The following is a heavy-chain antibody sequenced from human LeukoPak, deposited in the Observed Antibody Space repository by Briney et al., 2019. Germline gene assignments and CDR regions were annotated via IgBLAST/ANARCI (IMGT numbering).Heavy chain of an antibody. D-gene: IGHD1-26*01. Sequence: SETLSLTCAVSGYSISSGHYWGWIRQPPGKGLEWIGSIYHSGSTYYNPSLKSRVTISVDTSKNQFSLKVNSVTAADTAVYYCGRAQGATDYLGQGTLVTVSS. CDR3: GRAQGATDY. J-gene: IGHJ4*02. CDR1: GYSISSGHY. V-gene: IGHV4-38-2*01. CDR2: IYHSGST.